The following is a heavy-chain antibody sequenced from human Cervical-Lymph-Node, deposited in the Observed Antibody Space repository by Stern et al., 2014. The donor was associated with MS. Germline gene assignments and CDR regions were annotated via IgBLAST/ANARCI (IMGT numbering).Heavy chain of an antibody. J-gene: IGHJ4*02. CDR3: ARLSTVVDY. D-gene: IGHD4-23*01. V-gene: IGHV4-59*08. Sequence: QLQLQESGPGLVKPSETLSLTCTVSGDSISSYYWSWIRQPPGKGLEWIGHVYYSGTTYYNPSLTGRVTISVDPSKKQFSLKLTSVTAADTAVYYCARLSTVVDYWGQGTLVTVSS. CDR1: GDSISSYY. CDR2: VYYSGTT.